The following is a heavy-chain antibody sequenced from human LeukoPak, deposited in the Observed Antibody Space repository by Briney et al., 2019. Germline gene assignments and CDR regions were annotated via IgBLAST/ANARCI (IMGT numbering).Heavy chain of an antibody. J-gene: IGHJ4*02. D-gene: IGHD3-10*01. CDR2: IRYDGSNK. V-gene: IGHV3-30*02. Sequence: QPGGSLRLSCAASGFTFSSYGMHWVRQAPGKGLEWVAFIRYDGSNKYYADSVKGRFTISRDNAKNSLYLQMNSLRAEDTAVYYCARDRYYGSGIYDYWGQGTLVTVSS. CDR3: ARDRYYGSGIYDY. CDR1: GFTFSSYG.